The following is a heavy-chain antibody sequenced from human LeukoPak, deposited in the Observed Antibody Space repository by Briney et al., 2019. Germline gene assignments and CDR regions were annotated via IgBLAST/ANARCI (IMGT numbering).Heavy chain of an antibody. D-gene: IGHD2-21*01. CDR3: AKSHSRGYMDV. V-gene: IGHV3-23*01. J-gene: IGHJ6*03. CDR1: GFPFTSYA. Sequence: GGSLRLSCAASGFPFTSYAMSWVRQAPGKALEWVSGISGSGGDTYYADSVEGRLTISRDNSKNMLYVQMNSLRADDTAVYYCAKSHSRGYMDVWGKGTTVTVSS. CDR2: ISGSGGDT.